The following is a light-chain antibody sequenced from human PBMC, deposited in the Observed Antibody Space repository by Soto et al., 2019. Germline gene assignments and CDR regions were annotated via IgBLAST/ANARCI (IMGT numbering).Light chain of an antibody. CDR2: EAS. CDR3: QQYNSYPWT. V-gene: IGKV2-28*01. CDR1: QSLLHSNGYNY. Sequence: DIVVTQSPLSLPVTPGEPASISCRSSQSLLHSNGYNYLDWYLQKPGKAPKLLIYEASNLQSGVPSRFSGSGSGTEFTLAISSLQPDDFATYYCQQYNSYPWTFGQGTKVDIK. J-gene: IGKJ1*01.